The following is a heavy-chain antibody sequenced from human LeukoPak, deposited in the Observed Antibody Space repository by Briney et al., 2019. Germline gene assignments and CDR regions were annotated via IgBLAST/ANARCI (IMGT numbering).Heavy chain of an antibody. CDR2: IRSKANSYAT. J-gene: IGHJ3*02. D-gene: IGHD6-13*01. CDR1: GFTFSGSA. CDR3: TSRGYSSSWQSGAFDI. Sequence: GGSLRLSCAASGFTFSGSAMHWVRQASGKGLEWVGRIRSKANSYATAYAASVKGRFTISRDDSKNTAYLQMNSLKTEDTAVYYCTSRGYSSSWQSGAFDIWGQGTMVTVSS. V-gene: IGHV3-73*01.